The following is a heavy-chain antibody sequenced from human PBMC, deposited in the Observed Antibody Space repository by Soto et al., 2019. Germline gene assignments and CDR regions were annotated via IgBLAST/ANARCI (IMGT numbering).Heavy chain of an antibody. Sequence: QVQLVESGGGVVQPGRSLRLSCAASGFTFSSYAMHWVRQAPGKGLEWVAVISYDGSNKYYADSVKGRFTISRDNSKNXLYLQMNSLRAEDTAVYYCARDPRIVVVTAAAFDIWGQGTMVTVSS. CDR3: ARDPRIVVVTAAAFDI. D-gene: IGHD2-21*02. CDR1: GFTFSSYA. V-gene: IGHV3-30-3*01. CDR2: ISYDGSNK. J-gene: IGHJ3*02.